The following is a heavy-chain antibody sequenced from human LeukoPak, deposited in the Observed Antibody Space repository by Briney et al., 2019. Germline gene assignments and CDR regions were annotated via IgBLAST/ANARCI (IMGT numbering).Heavy chain of an antibody. J-gene: IGHJ3*02. Sequence: GGSLRLSCAASGFTFSTYWMSWVRQAPGKGLEWVANIKEDGSEKNYVDSVKGRFTISRDNAKNSLYLQMNSLRAEGTAVYYCASPGSYEWSGFYAFDIWGQGTMVSVSS. V-gene: IGHV3-7*03. D-gene: IGHD1-26*01. CDR2: IKEDGSEK. CDR3: ASPGSYEWSGFYAFDI. CDR1: GFTFSTYW.